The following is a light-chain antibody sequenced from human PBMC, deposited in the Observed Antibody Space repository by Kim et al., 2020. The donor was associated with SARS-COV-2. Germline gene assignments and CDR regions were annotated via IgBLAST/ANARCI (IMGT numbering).Light chain of an antibody. CDR1: SSSVGRND. J-gene: IGLJ3*02. V-gene: IGLV1-47*01. CDR3: SSWDDDLGGPV. CDR2: WNN. Sequence: GQRVIISCSGSSSSVGRNDVYWYQQFPGTAPNLLIYWNNNRSSGVPARFSGSKSGTSASLAISGLQPEDEAHYFCSSWDDDLGGPVFGGGTQLTVL.